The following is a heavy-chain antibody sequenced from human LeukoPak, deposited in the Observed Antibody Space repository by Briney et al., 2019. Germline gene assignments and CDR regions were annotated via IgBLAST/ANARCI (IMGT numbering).Heavy chain of an antibody. Sequence: PSETLSLTCTVSGGSVGSYYWSWIRQPAGKGLEWIGRIYTSGSTNYNPSLKSRVTISVDTSKNQFSLKLSSVTAADTAVYYCARASGYCTNGVCPDYYYYYMDVWGKGTTVTVSS. CDR1: GGSVGSYY. CDR3: ARASGYCTNGVCPDYYYYYMDV. D-gene: IGHD2-8*01. J-gene: IGHJ6*03. CDR2: IYTSGST. V-gene: IGHV4-4*07.